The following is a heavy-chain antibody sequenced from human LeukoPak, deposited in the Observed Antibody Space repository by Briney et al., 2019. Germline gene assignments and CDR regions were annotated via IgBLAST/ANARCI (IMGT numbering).Heavy chain of an antibody. CDR3: ARDRRITMVRGVSGARRNDY. CDR1: GGSFSGYY. D-gene: IGHD3-10*01. Sequence: SETLSLTCAVYGGSFSGYYWSWIRQPPGKGLEWIGEIYHSGSTNYNPSLKSRVTISVDTSKNQFSLKLSSVTAADTAVYYCARDRRITMVRGVSGARRNDYWGQGTLVTVSS. J-gene: IGHJ4*02. V-gene: IGHV4-34*01. CDR2: IYHSGST.